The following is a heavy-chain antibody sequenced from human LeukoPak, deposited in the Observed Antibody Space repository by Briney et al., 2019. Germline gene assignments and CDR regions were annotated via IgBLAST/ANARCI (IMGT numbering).Heavy chain of an antibody. CDR1: GFTFSNYW. Sequence: GESLGLSCAASGFTFSNYWMHWVRQAPGKGLLWVSRISTDGSTIHYADSVKGRFTISRDNAKNTLFLQMNSLRAEDTAVYYCVSTSYSGSKGDYWGQGALVTVSS. D-gene: IGHD1-26*01. V-gene: IGHV3-74*01. J-gene: IGHJ4*02. CDR3: VSTSYSGSKGDY. CDR2: ISTDGSTI.